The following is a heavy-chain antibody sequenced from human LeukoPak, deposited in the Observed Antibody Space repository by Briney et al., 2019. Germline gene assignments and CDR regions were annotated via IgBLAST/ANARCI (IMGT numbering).Heavy chain of an antibody. CDR2: IIPIFGTA. J-gene: IGHJ4*02. V-gene: IGHV1-69*06. CDR1: GGTFSSYA. D-gene: IGHD4-17*01. Sequence: ASVKVSCKASGGTFSSYAISWVRQAPGQGLEWMGGIIPIFGTANYAQKFQGRVTITADKSTSTAYMELSSLRSEDTAVYYCARGLGMTTVTTYYFDYWGQGTLVTVSS. CDR3: ARGLGMTTVTTYYFDY.